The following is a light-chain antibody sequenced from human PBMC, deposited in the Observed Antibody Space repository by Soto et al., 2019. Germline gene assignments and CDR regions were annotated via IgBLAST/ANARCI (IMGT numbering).Light chain of an antibody. CDR2: SAS. Sequence: PGASATLSCMASERVSTNLAWYQQTPGQAPRLLIYSASRRPTDIPVRFSGSGSGAEFTLTISSLQSEDFAIYYCQQYNNLPPTFGQGTKVDIK. J-gene: IGKJ1*01. CDR3: QQYNNLPPT. CDR1: ERVSTN. V-gene: IGKV3-15*01.